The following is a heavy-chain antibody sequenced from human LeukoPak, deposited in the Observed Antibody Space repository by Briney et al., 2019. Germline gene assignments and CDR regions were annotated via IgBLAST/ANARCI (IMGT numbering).Heavy chain of an antibody. Sequence: ASVKVSCKASGYTFTSYDINWVRQATGQGLEWMGWMNPNTGSTGYEQKFRGRFTMTRDTSISTAYMELSSLRSEDTAVYYCAGGGGAGRRGGDGFDIWGQGTMVTVSS. CDR2: MNPNTGST. CDR1: GYTFTSYD. CDR3: AGGGGAGRRGGDGFDI. J-gene: IGHJ3*02. V-gene: IGHV1-8*01. D-gene: IGHD6-6*01.